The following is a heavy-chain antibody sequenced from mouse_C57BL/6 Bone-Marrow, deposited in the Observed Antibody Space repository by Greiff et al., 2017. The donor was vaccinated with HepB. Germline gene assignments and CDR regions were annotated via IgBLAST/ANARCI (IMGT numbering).Heavy chain of an antibody. Sequence: DVKLVESGGGLVQPGGSLKLSCAASGFTFSDYYMYWVRQTPEKRLEWVAYISNGGGSTYYPDTVKGRFTISRDNAKNTLYLQMSRLKSEDTAMYYCARQYYGSSFFYYFDYWGQGTTLTVSS. CDR3: ARQYYGSSFFYYFDY. CDR1: GFTFSDYY. V-gene: IGHV5-12*01. J-gene: IGHJ2*01. D-gene: IGHD1-1*01. CDR2: ISNGGGST.